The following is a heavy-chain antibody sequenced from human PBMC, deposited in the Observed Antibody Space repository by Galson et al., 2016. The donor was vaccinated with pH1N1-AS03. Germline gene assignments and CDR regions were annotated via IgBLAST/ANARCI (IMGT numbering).Heavy chain of an antibody. V-gene: IGHV1-2*04. CDR3: ARDPRGPCSSATFATTYYFGMDV. CDR1: GYIFTGFY. CDR2: INPNNGVT. J-gene: IGHJ6*02. D-gene: IGHD2/OR15-2a*01. Sequence: SVKVSCKASGYIFTGFYVHWVRQAPGQGLEWMGWINPNNGVTNYAQKFQAWVTMTGDTSISTAYLELYGLKADDTAVYYYARDPRGPCSSATFATTYYFGMDVWGQGTTVIVSS.